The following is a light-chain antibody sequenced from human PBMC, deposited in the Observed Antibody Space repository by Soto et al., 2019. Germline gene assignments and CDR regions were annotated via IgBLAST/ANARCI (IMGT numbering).Light chain of an antibody. CDR3: QQFNSYPLT. CDR1: QGISSA. J-gene: IGKJ1*01. V-gene: IGKV1-13*02. Sequence: AIQLTQSPSSLSASVGDRVIITCRASQGISSALAWYHQKPGKAPKLLIFDASTLKGGVPSRFSGSGSGTDSTLTISSLQPEDFATYYCQQFNSYPLTFGQGTKVEIK. CDR2: DAS.